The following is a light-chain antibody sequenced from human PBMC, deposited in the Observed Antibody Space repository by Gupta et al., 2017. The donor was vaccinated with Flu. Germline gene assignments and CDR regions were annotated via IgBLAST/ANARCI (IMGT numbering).Light chain of an antibody. CDR2: EVS. J-gene: IGLJ2*01. V-gene: IGLV2-23*02. CDR3: CSYAGSSTSVV. CDR1: SSDVGSYNL. Sequence: ITISCTGTSSDVGSYNLVSWYQQHPGKAPKLMIYEVSKRPSGVSNRFSGSKSGNTASLTISGLQAEDESDYYCCSYAGSSTSVVFGGGTKLTVL.